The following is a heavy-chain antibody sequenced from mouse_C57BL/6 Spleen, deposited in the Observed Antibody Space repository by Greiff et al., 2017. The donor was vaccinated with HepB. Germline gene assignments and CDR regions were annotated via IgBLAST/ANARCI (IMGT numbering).Heavy chain of an antibody. D-gene: IGHD2-3*01. V-gene: IGHV1-4*01. J-gene: IGHJ3*01. CDR2: ITPSNGYT. CDR3: AYDGYY. CDR1: GYTFTSYT. Sequence: QVQLQQSGAELARPGASVKMSCKASGYTFTSYTMHWVKQRPGQGLEWIGYITPSNGYTKYNQKFKDKATLTADKSSSTAYMHLGSLTSDDSAVYYCAYDGYYWGQGTLVTVSA.